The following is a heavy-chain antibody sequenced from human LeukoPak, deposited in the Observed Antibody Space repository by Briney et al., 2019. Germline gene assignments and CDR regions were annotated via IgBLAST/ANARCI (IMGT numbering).Heavy chain of an antibody. D-gene: IGHD6-19*01. V-gene: IGHV1-3*01. CDR3: AGLGIAVSGEGGY. J-gene: IGHJ4*02. Sequence: ASVKVSCKASGYTFTSYDINWVRQATGQRLEWMGWIIAGNGNTKYSQKFQGRVTLDRDTSASTAYMELSSLTSEDTAVYYCAGLGIAVSGEGGYWGQGTLVTVSS. CDR1: GYTFTSYD. CDR2: IIAGNGNT.